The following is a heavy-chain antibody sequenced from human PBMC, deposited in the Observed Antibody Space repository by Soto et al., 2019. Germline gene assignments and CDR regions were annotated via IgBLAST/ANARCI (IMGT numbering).Heavy chain of an antibody. J-gene: IGHJ3*02. V-gene: IGHV3-15*01. CDR3: TTDVRDYYDSSGYYYWAFDI. Sequence: GGSLRLSCAASGFTFSNAWMSWVRQAPGKGLEWVGRIKSKTDGGTTDYAAPVKGRITISRDDSKNTLYLQMNSLKTEDTAVYYCTTDVRDYYDSSGYYYWAFDIWGQGTMVTVSS. CDR2: IKSKTDGGTT. D-gene: IGHD3-22*01. CDR1: GFTFSNAW.